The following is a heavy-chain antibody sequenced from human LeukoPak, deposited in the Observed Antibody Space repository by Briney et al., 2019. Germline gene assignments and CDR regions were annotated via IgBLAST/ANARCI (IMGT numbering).Heavy chain of an antibody. CDR2: INHSGST. Sequence: SETLSLTCAVYGGSFSGYYWSWIRQPPGKGLEWIGEINHSGSTNYNPSLKSRVTISVDTSKNQFSLKLSSVTAADTAVYYCAREGAQRRRPYSSGSYYSPFDYWGQGTLVTVSS. J-gene: IGHJ4*02. CDR1: GGSFSGYY. V-gene: IGHV4-34*01. D-gene: IGHD3-10*01. CDR3: AREGAQRRRPYSSGSYYSPFDY.